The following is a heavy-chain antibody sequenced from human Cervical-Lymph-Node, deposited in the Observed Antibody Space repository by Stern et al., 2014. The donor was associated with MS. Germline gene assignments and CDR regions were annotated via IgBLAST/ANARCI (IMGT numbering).Heavy chain of an antibody. V-gene: IGHV3-33*01. CDR2: VWYEGTKT. D-gene: IGHD6-19*01. CDR1: GFTFNNYG. CDR3: ARDRSSGWTSEFEY. Sequence: VQLVESGGGVVQPGGSLRLSCVASGFTFNNYGMHWVRQAPGKELEWVAVVWYEGTKTYHADSVKGRFTISREDSKKTLYLQMNSLSVEDTAIYYCARDRSSGWTSEFEYWGRGTLVTVSS. J-gene: IGHJ4*02.